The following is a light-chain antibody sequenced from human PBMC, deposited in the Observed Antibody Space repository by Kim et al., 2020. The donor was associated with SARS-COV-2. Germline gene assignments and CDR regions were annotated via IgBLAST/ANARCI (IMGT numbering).Light chain of an antibody. Sequence: DIQLTQSPSFLSASVGDRITITCRASQGISSYLAWYQQKAGKAPKLLIYTASTLQSGVPSRFSGSESGTEFTLTISSLQPEDFAAYYCQQLNSYPFTFGQGTKLEI. V-gene: IGKV1-9*01. CDR1: QGISSY. J-gene: IGKJ2*01. CDR2: TAS. CDR3: QQLNSYPFT.